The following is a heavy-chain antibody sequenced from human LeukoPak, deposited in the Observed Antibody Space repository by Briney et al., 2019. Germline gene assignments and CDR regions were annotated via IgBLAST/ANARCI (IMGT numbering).Heavy chain of an antibody. J-gene: IGHJ4*02. D-gene: IGHD3-3*01. CDR2: IRYDGSNK. Sequence: GGSLRLSCAASGFTFSSYGMHWVREAPGKGLEWVACIRYDGSNKYYADSVKGGFTISRDNSNNSLYLQMNSLRAEDTAVYYCAKDHGSNYDFWSGYSYYFDYWGQGTLVTVSS. CDR3: AKDHGSNYDFWSGYSYYFDY. V-gene: IGHV3-30*02. CDR1: GFTFSSYG.